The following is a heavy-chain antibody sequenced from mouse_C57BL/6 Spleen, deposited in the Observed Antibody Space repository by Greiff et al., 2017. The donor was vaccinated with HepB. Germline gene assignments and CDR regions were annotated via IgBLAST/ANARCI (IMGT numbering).Heavy chain of an antibody. V-gene: IGHV1-15*01. Sequence: QVQLQQSGAELVRPGASVTLSCKASGYTFTDYEMHWVKQTPVHGLEWIGAIDPETGGTAYNQKFKGKAILTADKSSSTAYMELRSLTSEDSAVYYCTRGRITTGVAHWYFDVWGTEATVTVSS. J-gene: IGHJ1*03. CDR1: GYTFTDYE. D-gene: IGHD1-1*01. CDR3: TRGRITTGVAHWYFDV. CDR2: IDPETGGT.